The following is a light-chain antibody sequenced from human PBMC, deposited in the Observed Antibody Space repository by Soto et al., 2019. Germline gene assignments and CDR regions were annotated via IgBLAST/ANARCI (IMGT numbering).Light chain of an antibody. CDR1: NIGSKS. J-gene: IGLJ2*01. CDR2: YDS. V-gene: IGLV3-21*04. Sequence: SYVLTQPPSVPVAPGKTARITCGGNNIGSKSVHWYQQKPGQAPVLVIYYDSDRPSGIPERFSGSNSGNTATLTISRVEAGDEADYYCPVWDSSSDHVVFGGGTQLTVL. CDR3: PVWDSSSDHVV.